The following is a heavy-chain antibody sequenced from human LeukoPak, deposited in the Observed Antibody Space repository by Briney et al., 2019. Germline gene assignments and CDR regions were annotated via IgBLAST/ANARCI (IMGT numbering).Heavy chain of an antibody. J-gene: IGHJ4*02. Sequence: PSETLSLTCTVSGGSISGYYWSWMRQPPGEELEWIGYIYYSETSNYNPSLKSRVTISADTSKNQFSLKLTSVTAADTAVYYCARDLGRGGGNYYFDFWGQGILVTVSS. CDR2: IYYSETS. D-gene: IGHD2-15*01. CDR1: GGSISGYY. CDR3: ARDLGRGGGNYYFDF. V-gene: IGHV4-59*01.